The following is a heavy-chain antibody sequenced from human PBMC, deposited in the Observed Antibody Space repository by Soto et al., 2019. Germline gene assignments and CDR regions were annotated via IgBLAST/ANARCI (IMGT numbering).Heavy chain of an antibody. Sequence: ETLSVTGTVSGVSICSSKWSWIRQPPGKGLEWIGDIYYSGSTNYNPSLKSRVTISVDTSKNQFSLKLSSVTAADTDVYYRARDSGITGTPRPDYYYYYGMDVWGQGTTVTLSS. D-gene: IGHD1-20*01. J-gene: IGHJ6*02. CDR1: GVSICSSK. CDR3: ARDSGITGTPRPDYYYYYGMDV. V-gene: IGHV4-59*01. CDR2: IYYSGST.